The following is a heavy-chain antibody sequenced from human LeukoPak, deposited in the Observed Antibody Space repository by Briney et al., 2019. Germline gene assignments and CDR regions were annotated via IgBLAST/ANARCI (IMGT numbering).Heavy chain of an antibody. CDR2: IYYSGST. Sequence: SQTLSLTCTVSGGSISSGDYYWSWIRQPQGKGLEWIGYIYYSGSTYYNPSLKSRVTISVDKSKNQFSLKLGSVTAADTAVYYCARAVVVPAAINLDPWGQGTLVTVSS. CDR1: GGSISSGDYY. V-gene: IGHV4-30-4*08. CDR3: ARAVVVPAAINLDP. D-gene: IGHD2-2*01. J-gene: IGHJ5*02.